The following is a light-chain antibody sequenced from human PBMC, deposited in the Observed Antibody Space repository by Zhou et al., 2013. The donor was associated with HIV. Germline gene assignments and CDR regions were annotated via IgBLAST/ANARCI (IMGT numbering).Light chain of an antibody. CDR2: AAA. J-gene: IGKJ2*04. CDR1: QNIRTY. CDR3: QQSYGTPPCS. V-gene: IGKV1-39*01. Sequence: DIQLTQSPSSLSASVGERVTITCRASQNIRTYLNWYQQKPGTAPKLLIYAAANLQSGVPSRFSGSGSGTDFSLTISSLQPEDFATYYCQQSYGTPPCSFGQGTEGGD.